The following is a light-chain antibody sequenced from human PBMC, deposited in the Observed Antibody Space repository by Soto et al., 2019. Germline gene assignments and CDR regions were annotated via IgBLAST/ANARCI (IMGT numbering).Light chain of an antibody. CDR1: QTISSW. CDR2: AAS. V-gene: IGKV1-5*01. CDR3: QQYGSFSPIT. Sequence: DIQMTQSPSTLSGSVGDRVTITCRASQTISSWLAWYQQKPGKAPKRLIYAASSLQSGVPSRFSGSGSGTEFTLSISRLQTDDFATYYCQQYGSFSPITFGGGTKVDI. J-gene: IGKJ4*01.